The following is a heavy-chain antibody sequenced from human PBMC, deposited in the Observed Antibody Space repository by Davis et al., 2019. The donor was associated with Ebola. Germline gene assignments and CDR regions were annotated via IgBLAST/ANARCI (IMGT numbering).Heavy chain of an antibody. CDR3: ASGRTLAY. CDR2: INEDGSGK. CDR1: EFTFSNYW. V-gene: IGHV3-7*03. D-gene: IGHD1-26*01. J-gene: IGHJ4*02. Sequence: GESLKISCAVSEFTFSNYWMSWVRQAPGKGLEWVANINEDGSGKYYVDSVKGRFTISRDNAENSLFLQMNSLRAEDTAVYFCASGRTLAYWGQGTLVTVSS.